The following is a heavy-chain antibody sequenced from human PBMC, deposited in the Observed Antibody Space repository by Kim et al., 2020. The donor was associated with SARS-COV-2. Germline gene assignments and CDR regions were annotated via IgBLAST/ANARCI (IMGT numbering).Heavy chain of an antibody. D-gene: IGHD3-22*01. Sequence: SVKGRVTISRDKAKNTRYLQMTGLRTEDTAVYYCAKVVGYDSSGFYAFLRSWGQGTRVTVSS. V-gene: IGHV3-74*01. J-gene: IGHJ5*02. CDR3: AKVVGYDSSGFYAFLRS.